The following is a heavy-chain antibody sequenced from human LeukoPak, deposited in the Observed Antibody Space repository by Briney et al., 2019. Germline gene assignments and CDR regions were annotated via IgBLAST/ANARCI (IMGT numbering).Heavy chain of an antibody. CDR2: ISGSGTST. CDR1: GFTFSRYA. D-gene: IGHD5-12*01. J-gene: IGHJ4*02. Sequence: GGTLRLSCAASGFTFSRYAMSWVRQAPGKGLEWVSAISGSGTSTYYADSVKGRLTISRDNSKNTPYLQMNSLRAEDTAVYYCAKGPIVAQDYWGQGTLVTVSS. V-gene: IGHV3-23*01. CDR3: AKGPIVAQDY.